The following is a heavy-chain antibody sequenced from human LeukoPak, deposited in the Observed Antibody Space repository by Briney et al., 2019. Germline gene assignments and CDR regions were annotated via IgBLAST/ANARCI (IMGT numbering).Heavy chain of an antibody. CDR1: GGSISSSSYY. CDR2: IYYSGST. Sequence: PSETLSLTCTVSGGSISSSSYYWGWIRQPPGKGLEWIGSIYYSGSTYYNPSLKSRVTISVDTSKNQFSLKLSSVTAADTAVYYCARLYSSGSYFDYWGQGTLVTVSS. CDR3: ARLYSSGSYFDY. V-gene: IGHV4-39*07. D-gene: IGHD6-19*01. J-gene: IGHJ4*02.